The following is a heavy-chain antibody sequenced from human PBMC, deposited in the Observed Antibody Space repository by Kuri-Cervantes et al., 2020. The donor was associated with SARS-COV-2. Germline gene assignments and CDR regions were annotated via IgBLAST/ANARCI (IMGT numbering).Heavy chain of an antibody. CDR2: INPNSGGT. CDR1: GCTFTGYY. D-gene: IGHD5-18*01. CDR3: ARGLDTAMAYYFDY. V-gene: IGHV1-2*04. Sequence: ASVKVSCKASGCTFTGYYMHWARQAPGQGLEWMGWINPNSGGTNYAQKFQGWVTMTRDTSISTAYMELSRLRSDDPAVYYCARGLDTAMAYYFDYWGQGTLVTVSS. J-gene: IGHJ4*02.